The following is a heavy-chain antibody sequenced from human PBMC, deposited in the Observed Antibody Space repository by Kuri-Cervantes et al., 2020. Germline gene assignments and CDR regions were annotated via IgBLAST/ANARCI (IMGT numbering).Heavy chain of an antibody. D-gene: IGHD3-9*01. Sequence: GESLKISCAASGFTFSDYYMNWVRQAPGKGLEWVSRIKSDGSSTSYADSVKGRFTISRDNAKNTLYLQMNSLRAEDTAVYYRARDPGYDILTGYLFDYWGQGTLVTVSS. CDR3: ARDPGYDILTGYLFDY. J-gene: IGHJ4*02. CDR2: IKSDGSST. V-gene: IGHV3-74*01. CDR1: GFTFSDYY.